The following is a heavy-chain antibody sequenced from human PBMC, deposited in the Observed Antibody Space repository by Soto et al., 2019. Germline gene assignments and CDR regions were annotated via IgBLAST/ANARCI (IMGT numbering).Heavy chain of an antibody. D-gene: IGHD1-26*01. Sequence: QVHLQESGPGLVKPSETLSLTCTLSGDSVRTYFWAWIRQTPGKELEWIGYIHDTGSTSYNPSLQGRVIISLDTSKKQLSLRLTSVAAADTAVYYCATSVGRQIDYWAQGTLGTVSS. CDR3: ATSVGRQIDY. CDR1: GDSVRTYF. V-gene: IGHV4-59*02. J-gene: IGHJ4*02. CDR2: IHDTGST.